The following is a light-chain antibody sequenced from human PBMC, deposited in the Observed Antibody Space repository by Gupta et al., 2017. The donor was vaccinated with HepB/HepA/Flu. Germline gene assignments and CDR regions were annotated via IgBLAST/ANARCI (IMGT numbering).Light chain of an antibody. CDR2: KAS. CDR1: QSISRW. CDR3: QQYNSYRT. J-gene: IGKJ1*01. V-gene: IGKV1-5*03. Sequence: DIQMPQSPSTLSASIGDRVTIACRDSQSISRWLAWYQQKPGKAPKLLISKASSVERGVTSRFIGSGSGTEFTLTSSSLQQDDCENYYGQQYNSYRTFGQGTKVEIK.